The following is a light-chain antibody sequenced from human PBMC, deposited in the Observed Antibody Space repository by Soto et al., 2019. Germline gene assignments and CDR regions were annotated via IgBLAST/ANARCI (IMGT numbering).Light chain of an antibody. CDR2: SAS. J-gene: IGKJ4*01. Sequence: EIVLTQSPGTLSLSPGERATLSCRASQSVSSIYLAWYQQKPGQAPRLLISSASNSATGIPDRFSGSGSGTDFPLTISRLEPEDFAVYYCQHYDTSPLTFGGGTKVEIK. V-gene: IGKV3-20*01. CDR3: QHYDTSPLT. CDR1: QSVSSIY.